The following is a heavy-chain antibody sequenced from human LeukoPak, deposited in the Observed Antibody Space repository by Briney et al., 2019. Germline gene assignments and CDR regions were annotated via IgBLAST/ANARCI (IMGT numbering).Heavy chain of an antibody. CDR3: ARTIEMATISYFDY. CDR2: ISSSGSTI. J-gene: IGHJ4*02. D-gene: IGHD5-24*01. V-gene: IGHV3-48*03. Sequence: GGSLRLSCAASGFTFSSYEMNWVRQAPGKGLEWVSYISSSGSTIYYADSVKGRFTISRDNAKNSLYLQMNSLRAEDTAVYYCARTIEMATISYFDYWGQGTLVTVSS. CDR1: GFTFSSYE.